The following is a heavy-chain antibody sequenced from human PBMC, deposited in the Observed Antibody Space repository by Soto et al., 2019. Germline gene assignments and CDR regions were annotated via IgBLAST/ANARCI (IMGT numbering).Heavy chain of an antibody. D-gene: IGHD4-17*01. J-gene: IGHJ4*02. CDR3: PRTGPMDAGDQQYYDF. CDR1: GGTFSTFG. Sequence: QVQLVQSGAEVKKTGSSVKVSCKTSGGTFSTFGISWVRQAPGQGLEWMGGIIPFFGTAEYSQKFEDRITISADESTNKLYLDLRRLTSEDTAIYYCPRTGPMDAGDQQYYDFWGQGALVTLSS. V-gene: IGHV1-69*01. CDR2: IIPFFGTA.